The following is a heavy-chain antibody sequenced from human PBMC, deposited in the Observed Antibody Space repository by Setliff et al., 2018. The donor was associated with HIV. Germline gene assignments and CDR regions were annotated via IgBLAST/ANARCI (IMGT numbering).Heavy chain of an antibody. CDR3: ASSYSGYDWEIDY. V-gene: IGHV3-33*08. CDR2: IWYDGSNK. Sequence: AGGSLRLSCAASGFTFSSYGMHWVRQAPGKGLEWVAVIWYDGSNKYYADSVKGRFTISRDNSKNTLYLQMNSLRAEDTAVYYCASSYSGYDWEIDYWGQGTLVTVSS. J-gene: IGHJ4*02. D-gene: IGHD5-12*01. CDR1: GFTFSSYG.